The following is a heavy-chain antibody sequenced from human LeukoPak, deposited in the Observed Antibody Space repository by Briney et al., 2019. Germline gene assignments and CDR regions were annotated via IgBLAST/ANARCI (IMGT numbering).Heavy chain of an antibody. J-gene: IGHJ4*02. CDR3: ARDGGYCSSTSCYAD. V-gene: IGHV4-30-4*01. D-gene: IGHD2-2*01. CDR1: GGSISSGDYY. CDR2: IYYSGST. Sequence: SETLSLTCTVSGGSISSGDYYWSWIRQPPGKGLEWIGYIYYSGSTYYNPSLKSRVTISVDTSKNQFSLKLSSVTAADTAVYYCARDGGYCSSTSCYADGGQGPLVTVSS.